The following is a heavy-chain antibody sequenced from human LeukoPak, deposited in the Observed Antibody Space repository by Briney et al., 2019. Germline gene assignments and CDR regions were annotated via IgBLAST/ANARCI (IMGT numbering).Heavy chain of an antibody. D-gene: IGHD4-11*01. V-gene: IGHV1-18*01. CDR3: ARVSSDYSSRDYFDY. CDR2: ISAYNGNT. Sequence: ASVKVSCKASGYIFTTYGISWVRQAPGQGLEWMGWISAYNGNTNSAQKLQGRVTMTTDTSTSTAYMELRSLRSDDTAVYYCARVSSDYSSRDYFDYWGQGTLSPSPQ. CDR1: GYIFTTYG. J-gene: IGHJ4*02.